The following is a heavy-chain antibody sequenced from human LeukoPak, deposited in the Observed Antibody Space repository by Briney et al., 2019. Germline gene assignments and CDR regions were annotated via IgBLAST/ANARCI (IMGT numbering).Heavy chain of an antibody. CDR2: IKSDGSNT. D-gene: IGHD3-10*01. V-gene: IGHV3-74*03. CDR3: ARMSTTVRHY. CDR1: GFTFRSYW. Sequence: GGSLRLSCAVSGFTFRSYWMHWVRQAPGKGLVWVSGIKSDGSNTTYADSVKGRFTISRDNAKNTLYLQMNSLRVEDTAVYYCARMSTTVRHYWGQGTLVTVSS. J-gene: IGHJ4*02.